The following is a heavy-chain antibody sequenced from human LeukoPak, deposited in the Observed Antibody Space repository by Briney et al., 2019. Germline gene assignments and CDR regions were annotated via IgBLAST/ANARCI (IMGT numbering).Heavy chain of an antibody. CDR1: GYTFTGYY. V-gene: IGHV1-2*02. J-gene: IGHJ4*02. Sequence: ASVKVSCKASGYTFTGYYMHWVRQAPGQGLEWMGWINPNSGGTNYAQKFQGRVTMTRDTSIRTAYMELRRLRSDDTAVYYCARDERYDSSGYPFDYWGQGTLVTVSS. CDR3: ARDERYDSSGYPFDY. CDR2: INPNSGGT. D-gene: IGHD3-22*01.